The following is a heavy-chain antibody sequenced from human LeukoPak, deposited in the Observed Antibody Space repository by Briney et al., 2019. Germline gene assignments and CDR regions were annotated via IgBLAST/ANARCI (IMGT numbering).Heavy chain of an antibody. V-gene: IGHV3-23*01. J-gene: IGHJ3*02. CDR1: GFTFSSYA. Sequence: GGSLRLSCAASGFTFSSYAMGWVRQAPGMGLEWVSGISDSGDITYYADSVKGRFTISRDNSKNTLYGQMNSLRVEDTAVYYCAKDRRGGSYYAATLDIWRQGTMVTVSS. D-gene: IGHD1-26*01. CDR3: AKDRRGGSYYAATLDI. CDR2: ISDSGDIT.